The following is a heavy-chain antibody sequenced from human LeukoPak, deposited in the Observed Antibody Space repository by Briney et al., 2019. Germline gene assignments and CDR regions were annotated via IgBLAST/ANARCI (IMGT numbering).Heavy chain of an antibody. CDR2: ISGSGGST. J-gene: IGHJ4*02. Sequence: PGGSLRLSCAASGFTFSSYAMSWVRQAPGKGLEWVSAISGSGGSTYYADSVKGRFTISRDNSKSTLYLQMNSLRAEDTAVYYCARSYCSSTSCYPLDYWGQGTLVTVSS. CDR3: ARSYCSSTSCYPLDY. V-gene: IGHV3-23*01. D-gene: IGHD2-2*01. CDR1: GFTFSSYA.